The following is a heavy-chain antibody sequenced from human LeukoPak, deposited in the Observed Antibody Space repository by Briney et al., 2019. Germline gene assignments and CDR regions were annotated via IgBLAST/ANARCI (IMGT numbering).Heavy chain of an antibody. J-gene: IGHJ3*02. CDR3: ARRMVRGVIHAFDI. V-gene: IGHV5-51*01. Sequence: GESLKISCKGSGYSFTSYWIGWVRQVPGKGLEWMGIIYPGDSDTRHSPSFQGQVTISVDKSISTAYLQWSSLKASDTAMYYCARRMVRGVIHAFDIWGQGTMVTVSS. CDR1: GYSFTSYW. CDR2: IYPGDSDT. D-gene: IGHD3-10*01.